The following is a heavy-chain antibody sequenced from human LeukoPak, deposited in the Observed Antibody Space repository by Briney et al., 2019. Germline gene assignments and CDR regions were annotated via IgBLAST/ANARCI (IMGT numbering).Heavy chain of an antibody. J-gene: IGHJ4*02. CDR2: VSYDGSNK. CDR3: AREVPPYVVLYYFDS. D-gene: IGHD3-10*02. V-gene: IGHV3-30-3*01. CDR1: GFTFSNYA. Sequence: PGGSLRLSCAASGFTFSNYAMHWVRQAPGMGLEWVAVVSYDGSNKYYADSVKGRFTISRDNSKNTLYLQMDSLRAEDTAVYYCAREVPPYVVLYYFDSWGQGTRVTVSS.